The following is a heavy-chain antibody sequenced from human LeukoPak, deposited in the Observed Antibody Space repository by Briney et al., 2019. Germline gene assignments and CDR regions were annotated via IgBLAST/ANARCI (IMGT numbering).Heavy chain of an antibody. CDR3: AKSAGKRQRLIRAVTGYYFDY. CDR2: IVGSGGKT. V-gene: IGHV3-23*01. D-gene: IGHD2-21*02. Sequence: GGSLRLSCAASGFTVSSNYMSWVRQAPGKGLEWVSDIVGSGGKTYYTDSVKGRFTITRDNSKNTMYLQMYSLRAEDTAVYYCAKSAGKRQRLIRAVTGYYFDYWGQGTLVTVSS. CDR1: GFTVSSNY. J-gene: IGHJ4*02.